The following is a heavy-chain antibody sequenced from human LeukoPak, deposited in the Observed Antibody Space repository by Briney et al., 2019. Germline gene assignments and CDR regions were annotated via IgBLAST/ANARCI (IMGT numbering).Heavy chain of an antibody. J-gene: IGHJ4*02. Sequence: SETLSLTCAVYGGSFSGYYWSWIRQPPGKGLEWIGEINHSGSTNYNPSLQSRVTISVDTSKNQFSLKLSSVTAADTAVYYCARGRYCSSTSCYLDYWGQGTLVTVSS. D-gene: IGHD2-2*01. CDR3: ARGRYCSSTSCYLDY. CDR2: INHSGST. V-gene: IGHV4-34*01. CDR1: GGSFSGYY.